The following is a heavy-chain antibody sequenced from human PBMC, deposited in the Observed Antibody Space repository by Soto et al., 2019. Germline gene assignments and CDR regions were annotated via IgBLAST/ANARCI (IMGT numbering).Heavy chain of an antibody. J-gene: IGHJ4*02. Sequence: QVQLVESGGGVVQPGRSLRLSCAASGFTFSSYAMHWVRQAPGKGLEWVAVISYDGSNKYYADSVKGRFSISRDNSKNTLYLQMNSLRAEDTAVYYCARDPSGLRFLEWLSIDYWGQGTLVTVSS. D-gene: IGHD3-3*01. CDR3: ARDPSGLRFLEWLSIDY. V-gene: IGHV3-30-3*01. CDR1: GFTFSSYA. CDR2: ISYDGSNK.